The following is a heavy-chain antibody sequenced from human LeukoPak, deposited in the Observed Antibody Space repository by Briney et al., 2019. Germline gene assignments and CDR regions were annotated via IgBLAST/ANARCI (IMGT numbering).Heavy chain of an antibody. CDR1: GFTFSRYA. V-gene: IGHV3-23*01. D-gene: IGHD3-10*01. CDR2: ISGSAGRT. J-gene: IGHJ5*02. Sequence: PGESLRLSCAASGFTFSRYAMTWVRQAPGKGLEWVSGISGSAGRTYYADSVKGRFTISRDNSKNTLYLQMNSLRAEDTAVYYCAKFYRQYGSGSYDWFDPWGQGTLVTVSS. CDR3: AKFYRQYGSGSYDWFDP.